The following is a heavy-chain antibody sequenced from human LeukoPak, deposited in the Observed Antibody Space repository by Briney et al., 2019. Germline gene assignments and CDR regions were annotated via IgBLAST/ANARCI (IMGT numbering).Heavy chain of an antibody. J-gene: IGHJ4*02. CDR3: ARGHFDWLLSRKYYFDY. CDR2: IYHSGST. V-gene: IGHV4-4*02. CDR1: GGSISSSNW. D-gene: IGHD3-9*01. Sequence: SETLSLTCAVSGGSISSSNWWSWVRQPPGKGLGWIGEIYHSGSTNYNPSLKSRVTISVDTSKNQFSLKLSSVTAADTAVYYCARGHFDWLLSRKYYFDYWGQGTLVTVSS.